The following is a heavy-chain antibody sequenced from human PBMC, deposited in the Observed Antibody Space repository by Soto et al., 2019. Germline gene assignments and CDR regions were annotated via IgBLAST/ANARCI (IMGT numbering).Heavy chain of an antibody. J-gene: IGHJ5*02. CDR3: ARGCYCSSTSCYGCWFDP. CDR1: GGSFSGYY. Sequence: PSETLSLTCAVYGGSFSGYYWSWIRQPPGKGLEWIGEINHSGSTNYNPSLKSRVTISVDTPKNQFSLKLSSVTAADTAVYYCARGCYCSSTSCYGCWFDPWGQGTLVTVSS. V-gene: IGHV4-34*01. CDR2: INHSGST. D-gene: IGHD2-2*01.